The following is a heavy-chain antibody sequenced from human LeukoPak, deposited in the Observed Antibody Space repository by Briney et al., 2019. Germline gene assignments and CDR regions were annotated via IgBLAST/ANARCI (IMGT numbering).Heavy chain of an antibody. CDR2: INTNTGNP. V-gene: IGHV7-4-1*02. Sequence: ASVKVSCKASGYTFTSYAMNWVRQAPGQGLEWMGWINTNTGNPTYAQGFTGRFVFSLDTSVSTAYLQISSLKAGDTAVYYCARDIIAVAGKVATDDYWGQGTLVTVSS. D-gene: IGHD6-19*01. CDR1: GYTFTSYA. J-gene: IGHJ4*02. CDR3: ARDIIAVAGKVATDDY.